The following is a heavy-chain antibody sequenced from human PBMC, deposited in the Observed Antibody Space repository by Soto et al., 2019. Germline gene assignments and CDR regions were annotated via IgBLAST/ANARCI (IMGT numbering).Heavy chain of an antibody. CDR2: ISVKNGNT. CDR1: GYTFNSYR. V-gene: IGHV1-18*01. CDR3: ARGLNFGWNSVFDL. J-gene: IGHJ3*01. D-gene: IGHD1-7*01. Sequence: QVQLMQSGAEVKMPGASVKVSCKASGYTFNSYRISWVRQAPGQGLEWMGWISVKNGNTNYAQKFQGRVTMTTETTTRTTYMEVRRLTSDDTAVYYCARGLNFGWNSVFDLWGQGTMVTVSS.